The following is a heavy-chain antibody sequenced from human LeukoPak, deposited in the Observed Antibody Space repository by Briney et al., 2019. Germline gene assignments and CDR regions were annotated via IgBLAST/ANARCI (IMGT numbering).Heavy chain of an antibody. J-gene: IGHJ3*02. CDR3: ARDSDGRYCSGGSCADAFDI. CDR2: INPNSGGT. Sequence: ASVKVSCKASGYTFTGYYMHWVRQAPGQGLEWMGRINPNSGGTNYAQKFQGRVTMTRDTSISTAYMELSRLRSDDTAVYYCARDSDGRYCSGGSCADAFDIWGQGTMVTVSS. D-gene: IGHD2-15*01. CDR1: GYTFTGYY. V-gene: IGHV1-2*06.